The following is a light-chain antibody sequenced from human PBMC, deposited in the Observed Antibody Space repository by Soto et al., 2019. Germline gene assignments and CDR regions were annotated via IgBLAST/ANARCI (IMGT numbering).Light chain of an antibody. Sequence: VMTQSPATLSVSPGERATLSCRASQSVRSNLAWYQQKPGQTPRLLIYGASTRATGIPARFSGSGSGTEFTLTISSLQSEDFAVYYCQQYNSWRTFGQGTKVDIK. J-gene: IGKJ1*01. CDR2: GAS. CDR1: QSVRSN. V-gene: IGKV3-15*01. CDR3: QQYNSWRT.